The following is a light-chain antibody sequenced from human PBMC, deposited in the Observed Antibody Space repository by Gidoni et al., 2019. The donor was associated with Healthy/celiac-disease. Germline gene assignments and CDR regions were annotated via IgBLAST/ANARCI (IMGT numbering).Light chain of an antibody. CDR3: QQNYSYPLT. CDR1: QGISSY. V-gene: IGKV1-8*01. J-gene: IGKJ4*01. Sequence: RMTHSPSSLSASTGDRVTITCRASQGISSYLAWYQQKPGKAPKLLIYAASTLQSGVPSRFSGSGSGTDFTLTISCLQSEDFATYYCQQNYSYPLTFGGGTKVEIK. CDR2: AAS.